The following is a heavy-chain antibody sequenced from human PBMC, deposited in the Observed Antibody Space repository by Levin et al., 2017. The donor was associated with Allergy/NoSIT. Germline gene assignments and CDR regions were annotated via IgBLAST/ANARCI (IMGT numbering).Heavy chain of an antibody. D-gene: IGHD6-19*01. CDR2: IYYSGST. V-gene: IGHV4-39*01. CDR1: GGSISSSSYY. CDR3: ARLRIAVAGTIDY. J-gene: IGHJ4*02. Sequence: SSETLSLTCTVSGGSISSSSYYWGWIRQPPGKGLEWIGSIYYSGSTYYNPSLKSRVTISVDTSKNQFSLKLSSVTAADTAVYYCARLRIAVAGTIDYWGQGTLVTVSS.